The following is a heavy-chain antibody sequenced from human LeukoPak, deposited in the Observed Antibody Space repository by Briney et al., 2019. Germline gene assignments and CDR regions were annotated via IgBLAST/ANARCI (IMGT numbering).Heavy chain of an antibody. CDR2: IRYDGSNK. V-gene: IGHV3-30*02. J-gene: IGHJ4*02. CDR3: AKELYDSSGYYANPFDY. CDR1: GFTFSSYG. Sequence: PGGSLRLSCAASGFTFSSYGMHWVRQAPGKGLEWVAFIRYDGSNKYYADSVKGRFTISRDNSKNTLYLQMNSLRAEDTAVYYCAKELYDSSGYYANPFDYWGQGTLVTVSS. D-gene: IGHD3-22*01.